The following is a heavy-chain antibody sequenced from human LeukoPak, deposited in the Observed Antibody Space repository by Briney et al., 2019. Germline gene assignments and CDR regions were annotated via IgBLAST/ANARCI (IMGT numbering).Heavy chain of an antibody. CDR3: ARDLQLEFRKYYYYYYGMDV. J-gene: IGHJ6*02. Sequence: PGGSLRLSCAAPGFTFSSYSMNWVRQAPGKGLEWVSSISSSSSYIYYADSVKGRFTISRDNAKNSLYLQMNSLRAEDTAVYYCARDLQLEFRKYYYYYYGMDVWGQGTTVTVSS. V-gene: IGHV3-21*01. CDR2: ISSSSSYI. D-gene: IGHD6-13*01. CDR1: GFTFSSYS.